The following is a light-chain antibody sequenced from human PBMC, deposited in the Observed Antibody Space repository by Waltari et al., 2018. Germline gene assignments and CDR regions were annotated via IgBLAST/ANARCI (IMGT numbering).Light chain of an antibody. Sequence: EIVLTQSPATLSLSPGERANLSCRASQSISSYLGWYQQKPGQAPRLLIYDASNRATGIPARFSGSGSGTDFTLTISSLEPEDFAVYYCQHRNSWPLTFGGGTKVEIK. CDR1: QSISSY. CDR2: DAS. J-gene: IGKJ4*01. V-gene: IGKV3-11*01. CDR3: QHRNSWPLT.